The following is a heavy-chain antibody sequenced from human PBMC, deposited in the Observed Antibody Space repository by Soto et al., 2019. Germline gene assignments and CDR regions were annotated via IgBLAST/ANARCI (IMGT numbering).Heavy chain of an antibody. Sequence: WTGIRQPPGTGLEWIGEINHSGSTNYNPSLKSRVTISVDTSKNQFSLKLTSVTAADTAVYYCARDKITGLFDYWGQGILVTVSS. V-gene: IGHV4-34*01. D-gene: IGHD2-8*02. CDR2: INHSGST. J-gene: IGHJ4*02. CDR3: ARDKITGLFDY.